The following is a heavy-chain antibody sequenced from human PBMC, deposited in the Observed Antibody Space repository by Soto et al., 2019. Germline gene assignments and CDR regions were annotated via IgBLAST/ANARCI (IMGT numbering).Heavy chain of an antibody. J-gene: IGHJ4*02. D-gene: IGHD2-15*01. Sequence: SETLSLTCTVSGGSISSGGYYWSWIRQHPGKGLEWIGYIYYSGSTYYNPSLKSRVTISVDTSKNQFSLKLSSVTAADTAVYYCARGRGIYCSGGSCYYGYWGQGTLVTVSS. V-gene: IGHV4-31*03. CDR1: GGSISSGGYY. CDR2: IYYSGST. CDR3: ARGRGIYCSGGSCYYGY.